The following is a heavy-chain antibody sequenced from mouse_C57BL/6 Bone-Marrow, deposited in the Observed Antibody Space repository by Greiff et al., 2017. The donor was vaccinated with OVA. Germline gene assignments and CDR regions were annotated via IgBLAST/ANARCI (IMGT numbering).Heavy chain of an antibody. CDR3: AREEVYSYLDY. CDR1: GYAFSSDW. CDR2: IYPGDGDT. V-gene: IGHV1-80*01. J-gene: IGHJ2*01. D-gene: IGHD2-1*01. Sequence: QVQLKQSGAELVKPGASVKISCKASGYAFSSDWMNWVKQRPGKGLEWIGQIYPGDGDTNYNGKFKGKATLTADKSSSTAYMQLSSLTSEDSAVYFCAREEVYSYLDYWGQGTTLTVSS.